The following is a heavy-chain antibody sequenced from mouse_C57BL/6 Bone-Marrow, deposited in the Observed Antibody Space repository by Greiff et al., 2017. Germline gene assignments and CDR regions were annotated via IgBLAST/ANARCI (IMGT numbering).Heavy chain of an antibody. D-gene: IGHD2-12*01. CDR3: TRDSYNKYFVV. CDR1: GYTFTDYE. CDR2: IDPDTGGT. Sequence: QVQLQQSGAELVRPGASVTLSCKASGYTFTDYEMHWVKQTPVHGLEWIGAIDPDTGGTAYNQKFKGKAILTADKSSSTAYMELRSLTSEDSAVYYCTRDSYNKYFVVWGTGTAVTVTS. J-gene: IGHJ1*03. V-gene: IGHV1-15*01.